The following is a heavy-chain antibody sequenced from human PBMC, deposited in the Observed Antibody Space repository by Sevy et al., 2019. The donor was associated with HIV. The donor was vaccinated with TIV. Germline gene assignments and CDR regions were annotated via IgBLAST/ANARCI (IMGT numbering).Heavy chain of an antibody. D-gene: IGHD3-22*01. CDR1: GFTFSSYE. V-gene: IGHV3-48*03. J-gene: IGHJ4*02. CDR3: ARGPHYYYDSIAFFDY. CDR2: ISSSGTCI. Sequence: GGSLRLSCAASGFTFSSYEMNWVRQAPGKGLEWISYISSSGTCIYYADSVKGRFTISRDSTKNTQYLQMNSLRAEDRAVYYCARGPHYYYDSIAFFDYWGQGTLVTVSS.